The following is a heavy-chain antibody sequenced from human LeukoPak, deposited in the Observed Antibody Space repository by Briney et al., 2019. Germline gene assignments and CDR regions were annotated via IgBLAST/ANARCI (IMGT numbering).Heavy chain of an antibody. V-gene: IGHV4-39*06. Sequence: SETLSLTCAVSGGSIAIRNYYWAWIRQSPGRGLEWLGSVYSSGSVYYNPSLKSRVTILVDTSKNQFALKLRSVTAEDTAVYYCAKVGYYDSSEGQFDYWGQGTLVTVSS. CDR2: VYSSGSV. D-gene: IGHD3-22*01. CDR1: GGSIAIRNYY. J-gene: IGHJ4*02. CDR3: AKVGYYDSSEGQFDY.